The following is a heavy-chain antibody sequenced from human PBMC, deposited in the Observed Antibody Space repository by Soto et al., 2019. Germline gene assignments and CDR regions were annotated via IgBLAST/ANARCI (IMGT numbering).Heavy chain of an antibody. J-gene: IGHJ6*02. CDR1: GFTFSSYG. V-gene: IGHV3-30*18. CDR2: ISYDGSNK. D-gene: IGHD1-1*01. CDR3: AKDFGSMAKRQYYYYYGMDV. Sequence: QVQLVESGGGVVQPGRSLRLSCAASGFTFSSYGMHWVRQAPGKGLEWVAVISYDGSNKYYADSVKGRFTISRDNSKNTLYLQMNSLGAEDTAVYYCAKDFGSMAKRQYYYYYGMDVWGQGTTVTVSS.